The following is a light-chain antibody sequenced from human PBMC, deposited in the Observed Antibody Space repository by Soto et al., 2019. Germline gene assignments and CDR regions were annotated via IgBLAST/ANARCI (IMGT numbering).Light chain of an antibody. CDR3: QHFNSY. CDR2: DAY. Sequence: DIQMTQSPSTLSAAVGDRVTITCRASQSVSRWLAWYQQTPGKAPKLLIYDAYILKTGVPSRFSGSGSGTEFTLTISSLQPGDFATYYCQHFNSYFGGGTKVVIK. V-gene: IGKV1-5*01. J-gene: IGKJ4*01. CDR1: QSVSRW.